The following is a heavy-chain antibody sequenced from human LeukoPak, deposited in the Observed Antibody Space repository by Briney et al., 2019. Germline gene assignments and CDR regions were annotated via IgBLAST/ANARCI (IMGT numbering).Heavy chain of an antibody. D-gene: IGHD3-22*01. CDR2: INHSGST. CDR3: ASLDPYYYDSSGYGSYFFDY. V-gene: IGHV4-34*01. Sequence: SETLSLTCAVYGGSFSGYYWSWIRQPPGKGLEWIGEINHSGSTYYNPSLKSRVTISVDTSKNQFSLKLSSVTAADTAVYYCASLDPYYYDSSGYGSYFFDYWGQGTLVTVSS. J-gene: IGHJ4*02. CDR1: GGSFSGYY.